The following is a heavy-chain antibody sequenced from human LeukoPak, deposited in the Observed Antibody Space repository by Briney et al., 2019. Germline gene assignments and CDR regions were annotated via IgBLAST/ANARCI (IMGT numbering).Heavy chain of an antibody. D-gene: IGHD3-10*01. CDR2: ISSSSSYI. CDR3: ARDGVDYYGSGSYHY. V-gene: IGHV3-21*01. Sequence: GGSLRLSCAAFGFTLSSYSMNWVRQAPGKGLEWVSAISSSSSYIYYADSVKGRFTISRDNAKNSLYLQMNSLRAEDTAVYYCARDGVDYYGSGSYHYWGQGTLVTVSS. CDR1: GFTLSSYS. J-gene: IGHJ4*02.